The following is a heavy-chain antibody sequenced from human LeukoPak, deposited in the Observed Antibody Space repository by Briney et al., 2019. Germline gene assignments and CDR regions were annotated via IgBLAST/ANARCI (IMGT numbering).Heavy chain of an antibody. CDR1: GASISSYY. D-gene: IGHD3-16*01. V-gene: IGHV4-59*01. J-gene: IGHJ4*02. CDR2: IYYSGST. Sequence: SETLSLTCSVSGASISSYYWSRIRQSPGKGLEWIGYIYYSGSTYYNPSLKSRVVISVDTSKNQFSLKLSSVTAADTAVYYCASAKGVLSYFDYWGQGVLVTVSS. CDR3: ASAKGVLSYFDY.